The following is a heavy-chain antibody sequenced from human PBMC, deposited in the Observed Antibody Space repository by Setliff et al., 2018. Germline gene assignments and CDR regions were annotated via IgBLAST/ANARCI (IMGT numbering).Heavy chain of an antibody. CDR1: GFTFSSYE. D-gene: IGHD7-27*01. Sequence: LRLSCAASGFTFSSYEMNWVRQAPGKGLEWVPYISSSGSTIYYADSVKGRFTISRDNAKKSLYLQMNSLRAEDTAVYYCARDRRPFNWGGNDAFDIWGQGTMVTVSS. CDR3: ARDRRPFNWGGNDAFDI. J-gene: IGHJ3*02. CDR2: ISSSGSTI. V-gene: IGHV3-48*03.